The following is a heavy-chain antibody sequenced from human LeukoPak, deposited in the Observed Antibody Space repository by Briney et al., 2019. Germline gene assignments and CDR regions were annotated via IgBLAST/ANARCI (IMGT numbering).Heavy chain of an antibody. D-gene: IGHD1-26*01. J-gene: IGHJ4*02. V-gene: IGHV1-18*01. CDR1: GYTFTSYG. CDR2: ISAYNGNT. Sequence: ASVKASCKASGYTFTSYGISWVRQAPGQGLEWMGWISAYNGNTNYAQKLQGRVTMTTDTSTSTAYMELRSLRSDDTAVYYCARDLNSGSYYQFDYWGQGTLVTVSS. CDR3: ARDLNSGSYYQFDY.